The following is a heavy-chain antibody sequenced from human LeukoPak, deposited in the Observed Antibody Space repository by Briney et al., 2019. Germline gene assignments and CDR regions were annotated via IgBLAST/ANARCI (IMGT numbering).Heavy chain of an antibody. CDR3: ARDTRTFDY. V-gene: IGHV3-7*01. Sequence: GGSLRLSCAASGFTFSSYSMNWVRQAPGKGLEWVANIKQDGSEKYYVDSVKGRFTISRDNAKNSLFLQMNSLRAEDTAVYYCARDTRTFDYWGQGTLVTVSS. CDR2: IKQDGSEK. CDR1: GFTFSSYS. J-gene: IGHJ4*02. D-gene: IGHD1-26*01.